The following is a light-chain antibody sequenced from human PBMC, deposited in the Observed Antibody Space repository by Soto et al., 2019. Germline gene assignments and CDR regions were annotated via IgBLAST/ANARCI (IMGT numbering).Light chain of an antibody. CDR3: QQYGSSSWT. V-gene: IGKV3-20*01. Sequence: PGDRATLSCRASQCVSSSYLAWYQQKPGQAPRLLIYGASSRATGIPDRFSGSGSGTDFTLTISRLEPEDFAVYYCQQYGSSSWTFGQGTKVEIK. CDR1: QCVSSSY. J-gene: IGKJ1*01. CDR2: GAS.